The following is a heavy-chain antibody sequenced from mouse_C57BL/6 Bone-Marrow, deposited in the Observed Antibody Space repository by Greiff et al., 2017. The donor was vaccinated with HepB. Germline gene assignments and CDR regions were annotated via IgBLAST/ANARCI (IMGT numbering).Heavy chain of an antibody. CDR3: ARQRDGPGGFDY. J-gene: IGHJ2*01. V-gene: IGHV5-2*01. Sequence: EVKLVESGGGLVQPGESLKLSCESNEYEFPSHYMSWVRKTPERRLELVAAINSDGGSTYYPDTLKRRVILSRDNTKRTVYLQMSSLRSEDTAVYYCARQRDGPGGFDYWGQGTTLTVSS. CDR1: EYEFPSHY. CDR2: INSDGGST. D-gene: IGHD2-3*01.